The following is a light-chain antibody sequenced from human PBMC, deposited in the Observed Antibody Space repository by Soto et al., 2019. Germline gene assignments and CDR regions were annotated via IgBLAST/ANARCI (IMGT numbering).Light chain of an antibody. Sequence: QSALTQPRSVSGSPGQSVTISCTGTSSDIGGYNYVSWYQQHPGKAPKLMIYDVNKRPSGVPDRFSGSKSDNTASLTISGLQADDEADYYCCSYAGSYTYIFGGGTKVTVL. J-gene: IGLJ2*01. CDR3: CSYAGSYTYI. CDR1: SSDIGGYNY. CDR2: DVN. V-gene: IGLV2-11*01.